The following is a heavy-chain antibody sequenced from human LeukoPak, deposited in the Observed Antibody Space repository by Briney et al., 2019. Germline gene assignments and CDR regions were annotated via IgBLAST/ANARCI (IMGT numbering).Heavy chain of an antibody. CDR2: INPNSGGT. CDR1: GYTFTGYY. D-gene: IGHD3-3*01. Sequence: ASVKVSCKASGYTFTGYYMHWVRQAPGQGLEWMGWINPNSGGTNYAQKFQGRVTMTRDTSISTAYMELSRLRSDDTAVYYRATVLRFLEWLPPDYWGQGTLVTVSS. V-gene: IGHV1-2*02. J-gene: IGHJ4*02. CDR3: ATVLRFLEWLPPDY.